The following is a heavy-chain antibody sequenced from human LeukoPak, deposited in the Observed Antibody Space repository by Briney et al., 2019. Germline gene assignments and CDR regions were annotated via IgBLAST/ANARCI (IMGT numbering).Heavy chain of an antibody. J-gene: IGHJ3*02. D-gene: IGHD3-22*01. CDR3: ARVRTPYHYKSIDPSGALDI. CDR1: GGSISSYY. Sequence: PSETLSLTCTVSGGSISSYYWSWIRQPPGKGLEWIGYIYYSGSTNYNPSLKSQVTISVDTSKNQFSLKLSALTAADTAMYYCARVRTPYHYKSIDPSGALDIWGQGTMVTVSS. V-gene: IGHV4-59*12. CDR2: IYYSGST.